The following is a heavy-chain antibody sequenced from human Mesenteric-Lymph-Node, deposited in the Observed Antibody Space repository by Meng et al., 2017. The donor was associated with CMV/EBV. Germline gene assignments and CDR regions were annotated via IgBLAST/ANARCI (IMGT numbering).Heavy chain of an antibody. Sequence: ASVKVSCKASGYTFTSYGISWVRQAPGQGLEWMGWISAYNGNTNYAQRLQGRVTMTTDTSTSTAYMELRSLRSDDTAVYYCARDMAMVEGYGMDVWGQGTTVTVSS. CDR3: ARDMAMVEGYGMDV. V-gene: IGHV1-18*01. CDR1: GYTFTSYG. D-gene: IGHD4/OR15-4a*01. CDR2: ISAYNGNT. J-gene: IGHJ6*02.